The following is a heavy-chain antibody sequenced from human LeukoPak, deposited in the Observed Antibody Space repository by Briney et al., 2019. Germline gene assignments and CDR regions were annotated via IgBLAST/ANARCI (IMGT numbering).Heavy chain of an antibody. CDR3: ARATWGYFDY. CDR1: GGSISSGGYS. Sequence: SETLSLTCAVSGGSISSGGYSWSWIRQPPGKGLEWIGYIYYTGSTDYNPSLKSRVTISVDTSKNQFSLKLSSVTAADTAVYYCARATWGYFDYWGQGTLVTVSS. CDR2: IYYTGST. J-gene: IGHJ4*02. V-gene: IGHV4-30-4*07. D-gene: IGHD7-27*01.